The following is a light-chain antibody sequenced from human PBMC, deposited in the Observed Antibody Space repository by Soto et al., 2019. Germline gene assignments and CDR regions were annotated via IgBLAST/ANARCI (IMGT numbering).Light chain of an antibody. J-gene: IGLJ3*02. V-gene: IGLV2-8*01. CDR3: SSYAGSNNPWV. Sequence: QSVLTQPPSASGSPGQSVTICCTGTSSDVGAYNYVCWYQQHPGKAPKLIISEVTKRPSGVPDRFSGSKSGNTASLTVTGLQAEDEADYYCSSYAGSNNPWVFGGGTKVTVL. CDR2: EVT. CDR1: SSDVGAYNY.